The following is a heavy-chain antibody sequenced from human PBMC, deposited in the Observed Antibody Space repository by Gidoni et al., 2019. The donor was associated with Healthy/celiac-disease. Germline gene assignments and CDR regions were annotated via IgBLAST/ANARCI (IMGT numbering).Heavy chain of an antibody. CDR3: ARDLTPLRYFDWLSPYYYYGMDV. CDR1: GCTFSSYS. CDR2: ISSSSSTI. D-gene: IGHD3-9*01. Sequence: EVQLVESGGGLVQPGGSLRLSCAASGCTFSSYSMNWVRQAPGKGLEWVSYISSSSSTIYYADSVKGRFTISRDNAKNSLYLQMNSLRDEDTAVYYCARDLTPLRYFDWLSPYYYYGMDVWGQGTTVTVSS. J-gene: IGHJ6*02. V-gene: IGHV3-48*02.